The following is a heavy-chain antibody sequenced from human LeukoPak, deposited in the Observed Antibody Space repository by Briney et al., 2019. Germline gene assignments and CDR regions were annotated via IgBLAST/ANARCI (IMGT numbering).Heavy chain of an antibody. V-gene: IGHV4-39*07. D-gene: IGHD3-22*01. CDR1: GGSISSSSYY. J-gene: IGHJ3*02. Sequence: SETLSLTCTVSGGSISSSSYYWGWIRQPPGTGLEWIGSIYYSGSTYYNPSLKSRVTISVDTSKNQFSLKLSSVAAADTAVYYCARERVDSSDAFDIWGQGTMVTVSS. CDR2: IYYSGST. CDR3: ARERVDSSDAFDI.